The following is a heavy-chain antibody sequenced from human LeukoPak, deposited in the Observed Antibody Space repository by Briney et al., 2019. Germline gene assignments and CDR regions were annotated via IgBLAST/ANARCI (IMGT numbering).Heavy chain of an antibody. CDR3: AKCGDFIAASYNWFDP. CDR2: INPNGGGT. V-gene: IGHV1-2*06. D-gene: IGHD6-13*01. J-gene: IGHJ5*02. CDR1: GYTFTDYY. Sequence: ASVKVSCKASGYTFTDYYMHWVRQAPGQGLEWMGRINPNGGGTKYAQKFQGRVTMTRDTSISTAYMELNRLTSDDTAVYYCAKCGDFIAASYNWFDPWSPGTLVTVSS.